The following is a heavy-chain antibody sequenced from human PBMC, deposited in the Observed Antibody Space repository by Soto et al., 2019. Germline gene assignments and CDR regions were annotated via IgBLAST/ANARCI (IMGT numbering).Heavy chain of an antibody. Sequence: GGSLRLSCASSGFTFSDYYMSWIRQAPGKGLEWVSYISSSGSTIYYADSVKGRFTISRDNAKNSLYLQMNSLRAEDTAVYYCARVRYYSSGSSINWFDPWGQGSLVTVSS. V-gene: IGHV3-11*01. D-gene: IGHD3-10*01. J-gene: IGHJ5*02. CDR1: GFTFSDYY. CDR2: ISSSGSTI. CDR3: ARVRYYSSGSSINWFDP.